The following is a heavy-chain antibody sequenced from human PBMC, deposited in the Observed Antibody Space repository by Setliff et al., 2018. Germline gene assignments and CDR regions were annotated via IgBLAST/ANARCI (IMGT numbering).Heavy chain of an antibody. Sequence: LSLPFSFSFFSCRGYYWSWIRQPPGKGLEWIGEINHSGSTNYNPSLKSRVSISVDTSKNQFSLELSYVTAADTAVDYGPRAAGCSSSWYQYYYGMDVWAKGPRSPSP. J-gene: IGHJ6*02. V-gene: IGHV4-34*01. CDR2: INHSGST. D-gene: IGHD6-13*01. CDR3: PRAAGCSSSWYQYYYGMDV. CDR1: FFSCRGYY.